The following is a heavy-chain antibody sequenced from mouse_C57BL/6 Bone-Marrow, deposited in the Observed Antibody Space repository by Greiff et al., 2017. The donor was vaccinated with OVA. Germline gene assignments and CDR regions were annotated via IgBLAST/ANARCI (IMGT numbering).Heavy chain of an antibody. V-gene: IGHV2-2*01. CDR2: IWSGGST. CDR1: GFSLTSYG. Sequence: VQRVESGPGLVQPSQSLSITCTVSGFSLTSYGVHWVRQSPGKGLEWLGVIWSGGSTDYNAAFISRLGISKDNSKSQVFFKMNSLQADDTAIYYCARNCPYCNYYFDYWGQGTTLTVSS. CDR3: ARNCPYCNYYFDY. D-gene: IGHD2-1*01. J-gene: IGHJ2*01.